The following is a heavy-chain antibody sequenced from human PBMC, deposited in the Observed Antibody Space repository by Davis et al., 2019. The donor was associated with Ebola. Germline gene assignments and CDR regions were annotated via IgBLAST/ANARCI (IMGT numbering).Heavy chain of an antibody. CDR3: AKVGTTMIVGWYFDY. V-gene: IGHV3-23*01. CDR1: GFTFSSYS. CDR2: ISGSGGST. Sequence: PGGSLRLSCAASGFTFSSYSMNWVRQAPGKGLEWVSAISGSGGSTYYADSVKGRFTISRDNSKNTLYLQMNSLRAEDTAVYYCAKVGTTMIVGWYFDYWGQGTLVTVSS. J-gene: IGHJ4*02. D-gene: IGHD3-22*01.